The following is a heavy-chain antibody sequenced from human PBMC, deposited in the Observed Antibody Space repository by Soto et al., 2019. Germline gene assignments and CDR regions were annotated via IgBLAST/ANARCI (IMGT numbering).Heavy chain of an antibody. J-gene: IGHJ6*02. Sequence: GGSLRLSCAASGFTFSIYWMHWVRQAPGKGLVWVSRINSDGSSTSYADSVKGRFTISRDNAKNTLYLQMNSLRAEDTAVYYCARLPGGSSTNYYYYGMDVWGQGTTVTVSS. CDR1: GFTFSIYW. CDR2: INSDGSST. D-gene: IGHD2-15*01. CDR3: ARLPGGSSTNYYYYGMDV. V-gene: IGHV3-74*01.